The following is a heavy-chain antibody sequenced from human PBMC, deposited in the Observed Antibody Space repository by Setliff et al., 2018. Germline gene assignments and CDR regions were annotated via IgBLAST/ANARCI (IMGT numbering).Heavy chain of an antibody. V-gene: IGHV4-34*01. CDR3: ARGFDVCGGGACYTDGPYYFDY. J-gene: IGHJ4*02. CDR2: INDRGST. Sequence: SETLSLTCAVYGGSFSGYFWSWIRQPPGRGLEWIGEINDRGSTHYNPSLKSRVTISVDTSKNQFSLKLSSVAAADTAVYYCARGFDVCGGGACYTDGPYYFDYWGLGTLVTVSS. D-gene: IGHD2-21*02. CDR1: GGSFSGYF.